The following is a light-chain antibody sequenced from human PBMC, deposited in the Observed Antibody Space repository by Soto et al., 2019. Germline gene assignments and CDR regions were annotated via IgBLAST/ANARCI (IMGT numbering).Light chain of an antibody. V-gene: IGKV1-5*01. CDR1: QSISSW. CDR3: QQYNSYPWT. CDR2: EAS. J-gene: IGKJ1*01. Sequence: DIQMTQSPSTLSASVGDRVTITCRASQSISSWLAWYQQKPGKAPKLLIYEASTLQSGVPSRFRGAESGTEFTLTISSLQPDDFAVYYCQQYNSYPWTFGQGTKVDIK.